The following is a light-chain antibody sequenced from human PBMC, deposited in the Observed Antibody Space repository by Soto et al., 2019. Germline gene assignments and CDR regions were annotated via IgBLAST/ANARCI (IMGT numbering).Light chain of an antibody. J-gene: IGKJ1*01. CDR1: RYVDRSY. Sequence: ENVLTQSPGTLSLFPGERATLSCRASRYVDRSYLAWYQQKPGQAPRLLIYGASNRATGIPDRFSGSGSGTDFTLTISRLEPEDFAVYYCQQYGSSGTFGQGTKVDI. CDR3: QQYGSSGT. CDR2: GAS. V-gene: IGKV3-20*01.